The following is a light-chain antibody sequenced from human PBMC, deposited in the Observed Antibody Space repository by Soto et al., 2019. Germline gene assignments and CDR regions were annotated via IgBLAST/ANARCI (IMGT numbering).Light chain of an antibody. CDR1: SNDVGGYDY. V-gene: IGLV2-8*01. CDR2: EVS. J-gene: IGLJ2*01. Sequence: QSVLTQPASVSGSPGQSITISCSGTSNDVGGYDYVSWYQQHPGKAPKLVIYEVSKRPSGVPDRFSGSRSGNTASLTVSGLQAEDEADYYCSSFAGSPVVFGGGTKVTVL. CDR3: SSFAGSPVV.